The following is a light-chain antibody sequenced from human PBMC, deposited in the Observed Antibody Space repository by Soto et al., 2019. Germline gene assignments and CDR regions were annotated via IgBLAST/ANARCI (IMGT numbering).Light chain of an antibody. CDR1: QSISSW. CDR2: KAS. V-gene: IGKV1-5*03. Sequence: DIQMTQSPSTLSASVGDIVTITFRSSQSISSWLAWYQQKPGKAPKLLIYKASSLESGVPSRFSGSGSGTEFTLTISCLQSEDFATYYCQQYYSYPPINFGQGTRLENK. J-gene: IGKJ5*01. CDR3: QQYYSYPPIN.